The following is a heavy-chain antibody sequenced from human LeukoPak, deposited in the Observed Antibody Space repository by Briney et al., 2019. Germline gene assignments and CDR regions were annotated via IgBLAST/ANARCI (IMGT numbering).Heavy chain of an antibody. CDR3: ARVKEVLRFLEWSPGAFDI. CDR1: GGSISSGGYY. D-gene: IGHD3-3*01. Sequence: PSETLSPTCTVSGGSISSGGYYWSWIRQHPGKGLEWIGYIYYSGSTYYNPSLKSRVTISVDTSKNQFSLKLSSVTAADTAVYYCARVKEVLRFLEWSPGAFDIWGQGTMVTVSS. V-gene: IGHV4-31*03. CDR2: IYYSGST. J-gene: IGHJ3*02.